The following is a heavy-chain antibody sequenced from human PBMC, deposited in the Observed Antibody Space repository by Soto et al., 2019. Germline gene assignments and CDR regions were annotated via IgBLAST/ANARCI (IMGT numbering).Heavy chain of an antibody. CDR1: GYTLTELS. V-gene: IGHV1-24*01. J-gene: IGHJ6*02. CDR2: FDPEDGET. D-gene: IGHD3-16*01. Sequence: ASVNVSCKVSGYTLTELSMHWVRQAPGKGLEWMGGFDPEDGETIYAQKFQGRVTMTEDTSTDTAYMELSSLRSEDTAVYYCATESYPTKSYELGPYYYYYGMDVWGQGTTVTVSS. CDR3: ATESYPTKSYELGPYYYYYGMDV.